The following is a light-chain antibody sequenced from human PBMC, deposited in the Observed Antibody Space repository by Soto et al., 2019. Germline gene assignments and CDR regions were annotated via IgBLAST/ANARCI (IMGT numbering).Light chain of an antibody. CDR3: LHCNHYGDSPAHP. CDR1: QSVSYY. CDR2: DAS. V-gene: IGKV3D-20*02. J-gene: IGKJ4*01. Sequence: EIVLTQSPGTLSLSPGERATLSCRASQSVSYYLAWYQQKPGRAPRLLMYDASSRATGVPDRFIGSGSGTDFTLTISRLDPEVFPVYYYLHCNHYGDSPAHPFCGGPKVESK.